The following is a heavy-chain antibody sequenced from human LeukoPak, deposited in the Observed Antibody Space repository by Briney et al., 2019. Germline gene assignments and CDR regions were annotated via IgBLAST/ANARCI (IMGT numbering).Heavy chain of an antibody. V-gene: IGHV3-7*01. CDR3: ARDPVEWELLLDY. J-gene: IGHJ4*02. D-gene: IGHD1-26*01. CDR2: MNIDGSEK. Sequence: GGSLRLSCAASGFTFSNYWMGWVRQAPGKRLEWVANMNIDGSEKYYADSVKGRFSISRDNARNSVYLQMASLRVEDTAVYYCARDPVEWELLLDYWGQGTLATVSS. CDR1: GFTFSNYW.